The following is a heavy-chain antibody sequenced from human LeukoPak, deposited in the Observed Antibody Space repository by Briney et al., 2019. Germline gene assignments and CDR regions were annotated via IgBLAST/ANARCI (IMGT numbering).Heavy chain of an antibody. CDR1: GFTFSSYA. J-gene: IGHJ4*02. V-gene: IGHV3-23*01. CDR2: ISGSGGGT. Sequence: PGGALRLSCAASGFTFSSYAMSWVRQGPGKGLEWVSTISGSGGGTYYADSVKGRFTISRDNSKNTPYLQMNSLRVEDTAVYYCAKPGQVEDIAVVKGLDYWGQGTLVTVSS. D-gene: IGHD2-15*01. CDR3: AKPGQVEDIAVVKGLDY.